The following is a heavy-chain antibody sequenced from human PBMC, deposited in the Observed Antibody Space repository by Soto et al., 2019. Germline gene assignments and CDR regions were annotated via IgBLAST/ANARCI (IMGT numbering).Heavy chain of an antibody. V-gene: IGHV4-4*07. CDR2: IYTSGST. J-gene: IGHJ4*02. D-gene: IGHD2-21*02. Sequence: LSLTCTVSGGSITNYYWAWIRQPAGKGLEWIGRIYTSGSTNYNPSFKSRVTMSVDTSKNQFSLKLSSVTAADTAIYYCARDETVLGLDYWGQGTLVTVSS. CDR1: GGSITNYY. CDR3: ARDETVLGLDY.